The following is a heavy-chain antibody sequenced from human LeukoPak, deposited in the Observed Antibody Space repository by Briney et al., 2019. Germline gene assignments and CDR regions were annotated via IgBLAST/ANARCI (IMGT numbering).Heavy chain of an antibody. Sequence: GGSLRLSCAASGFTFSSYTMHWVRQAPGKGLEWVAIISYDGSDTYYADSVKGRFTISRDNSKNTLYLQMNSLRAEDTAVYYCARDSSTNIFSLNAFDIWGQGTMVTVSS. CDR2: ISYDGSDT. V-gene: IGHV3-30*04. CDR3: ARDSSTNIFSLNAFDI. CDR1: GFTFSSYT. D-gene: IGHD2-2*01. J-gene: IGHJ3*02.